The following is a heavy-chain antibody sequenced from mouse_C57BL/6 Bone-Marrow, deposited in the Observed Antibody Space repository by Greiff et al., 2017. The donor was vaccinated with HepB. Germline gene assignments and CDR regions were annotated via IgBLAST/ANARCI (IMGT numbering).Heavy chain of an antibody. Sequence: VTLQESGAELVKPGASVKLSCTASGFNIKDYYMHWVKQRPEQGLEWIGRIDPEDGETKYAPKFQGKATITADTSSNTAYLQLSSLASEDTAVYYCARTGGSSHWYFDVWGTGTTVTVSS. CDR3: ARTGGSSHWYFDV. CDR1: GFNIKDYY. D-gene: IGHD1-1*01. CDR2: IDPEDGET. V-gene: IGHV14-2*01. J-gene: IGHJ1*03.